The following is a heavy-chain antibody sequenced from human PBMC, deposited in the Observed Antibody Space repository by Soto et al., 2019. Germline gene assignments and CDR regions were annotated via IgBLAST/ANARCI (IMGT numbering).Heavy chain of an antibody. J-gene: IGHJ4*02. CDR1: GGIFSTYA. Sequence: QVQLVQSGAEGKKPGSSVKVSCKASGGIFSTYAISCLRQAPGQGLEWMGGIIPIFGTPNYAQRFKGRVTITADESTSTAYMELSRLRSEDTAVYYCARDRDDYGSGNYYNRIDFWGQGTLVTVSS. V-gene: IGHV1-69*01. CDR3: ARDRDDYGSGNYYNRIDF. D-gene: IGHD3-10*01. CDR2: IIPIFGTP.